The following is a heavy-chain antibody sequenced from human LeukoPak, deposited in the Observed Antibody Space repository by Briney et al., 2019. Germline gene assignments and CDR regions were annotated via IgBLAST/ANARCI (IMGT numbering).Heavy chain of an antibody. CDR2: ISDIGSI. CDR3: AGHRPRNTVDF. CDR1: GGSISSYY. Sequence: PSETLSLTCTVSGGSISSYYWSWIRQPPGKGLEWIAYISDIGSIDYNPSLKSRVTISLDTSKNQFSLKLSSVTAADTAVYYCAGHRPRNTVDFWGQGTLVTVSS. J-gene: IGHJ4*02. D-gene: IGHD2/OR15-2a*01. V-gene: IGHV4-59*08.